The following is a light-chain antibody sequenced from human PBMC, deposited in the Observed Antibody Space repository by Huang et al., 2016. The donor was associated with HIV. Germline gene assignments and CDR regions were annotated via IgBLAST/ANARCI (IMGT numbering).Light chain of an antibody. Sequence: EVVMTQSPATLSVSPGERATLFCRASQSLSTNLAWYQQQPGQPPRLLIYGASTRATGVPARFSGSGAGTDFTLTISSLQPEDFAVYYCQQYDDWPPVTFGPGTKVDFK. CDR1: QSLSTN. V-gene: IGKV3-15*01. J-gene: IGKJ3*01. CDR2: GAS. CDR3: QQYDDWPPVT.